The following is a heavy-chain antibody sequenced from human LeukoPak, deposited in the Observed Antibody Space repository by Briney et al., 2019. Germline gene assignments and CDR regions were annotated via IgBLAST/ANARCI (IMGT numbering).Heavy chain of an antibody. CDR1: GFTFSSYA. D-gene: IGHD6-19*01. J-gene: IGHJ4*02. Sequence: GGSPRLSCAASGFTFSSYAMSWVRQAPGKGLEWVSAISGSGGSTYYADSVKGRFTISRDNSKNTLFLQMNSLRAEDTAVYYCAKDQGTSGWYYFDYWGQGTLVTVSS. V-gene: IGHV3-23*01. CDR3: AKDQGTSGWYYFDY. CDR2: ISGSGGST.